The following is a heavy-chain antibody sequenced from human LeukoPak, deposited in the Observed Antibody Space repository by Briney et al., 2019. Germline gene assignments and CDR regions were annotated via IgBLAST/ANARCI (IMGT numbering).Heavy chain of an antibody. CDR3: APGYCSGGSCPSRDYYYGMDV. D-gene: IGHD2-15*01. V-gene: IGHV1-2*02. J-gene: IGHJ6*02. Sequence: GASVKVSCKASGYTFTGYYIHWVRQAPGQGLEWMGWINPNSGGTKYAQKFQGRVTMTRDTSISTAYMELSRLRSDDTAVYYCAPGYCSGGSCPSRDYYYGMDVWGQGTTVTVSS. CDR1: GYTFTGYY. CDR2: INPNSGGT.